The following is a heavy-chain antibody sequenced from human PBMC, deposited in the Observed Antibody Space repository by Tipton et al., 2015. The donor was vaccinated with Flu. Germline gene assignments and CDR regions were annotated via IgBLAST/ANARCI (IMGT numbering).Heavy chain of an antibody. D-gene: IGHD6-13*01. J-gene: IGHJ4*02. CDR2: IYTSGST. CDR1: GGSISSGSYY. V-gene: IGHV4-61*02. CDR3: AGTGY. Sequence: TLSLTCTVSGGSISSGSYYWSWIRQPAGKGLEWIGRIYTSGSTNYNPSLKSRVTISVDTSKNQFSLKLSSVTAADTAVYYCAGTGYRGQGTLVTVSS.